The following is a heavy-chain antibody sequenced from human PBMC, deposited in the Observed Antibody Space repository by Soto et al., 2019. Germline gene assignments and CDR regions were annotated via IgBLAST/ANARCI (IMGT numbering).Heavy chain of an antibody. D-gene: IGHD5-12*01. V-gene: IGHV5-51*01. J-gene: IGHJ6*02. Sequence: GESLKISCKGSGYSFASYWIGWVRQIPGKGLEWMGIIYPSDSDTRYSPSFQGQVTISADKSITTAYLQWSSLKASDTAIYYCARPGNGYKAVYYGLDVWGQGTTVTVSS. CDR1: GYSFASYW. CDR3: ARPGNGYKAVYYGLDV. CDR2: IYPSDSDT.